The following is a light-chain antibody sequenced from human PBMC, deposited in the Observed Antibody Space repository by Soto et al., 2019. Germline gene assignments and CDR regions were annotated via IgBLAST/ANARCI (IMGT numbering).Light chain of an antibody. J-gene: IGKJ4*01. V-gene: IGKV2-28*01. CDR3: MQALHTPLT. CDR1: PSLLHSNGYNY. CDR2: LGS. Sequence: DIVMTQSPPSLPVTPGEPASISCRSSPSLLHSNGYNYLDWYLQKPGQSPQLLVYLGSNRASGVPDRFSGSVSGTDITLKISRVEAADVGVYYCMQALHTPLTFGGGTKVEIK.